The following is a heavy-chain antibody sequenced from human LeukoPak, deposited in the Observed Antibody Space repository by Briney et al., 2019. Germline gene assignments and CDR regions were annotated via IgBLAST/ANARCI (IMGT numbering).Heavy chain of an antibody. CDR3: AISQCLRSRSSEY. D-gene: IGHD3-10*01. Sequence: GGSLRLSCAASGFTFSSFALSWVRQAPAKGLEWVSAISDSDGSTYYSNSVQGRFTISRDNSRNTLYLLMNSLRAEDTAIYYCAISQCLRSRSSEYRGQGTLVTVSS. V-gene: IGHV3-23*01. J-gene: IGHJ4*01. CDR1: GFTFSSFA. CDR2: ISDSDGST.